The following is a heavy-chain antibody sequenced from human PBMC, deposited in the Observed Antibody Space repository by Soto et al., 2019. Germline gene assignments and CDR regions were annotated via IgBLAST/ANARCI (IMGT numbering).Heavy chain of an antibody. D-gene: IGHD3-10*01. CDR2: INPNSGNI. J-gene: IGHJ4*02. CDR3: ARGRASGSYDLLDY. Sequence: QVQLVQSGAEVRKPGASVKVSCKASGDTFTTYDINWVRQATGHGLEWMGWINPNSGNIGYAQRFQGRVTMTRDPAIRTAYMEVSSLRSDATAVYYCARGRASGSYDLLDYWGQGTLVTVSS. V-gene: IGHV1-8*01. CDR1: GDTFTTYD.